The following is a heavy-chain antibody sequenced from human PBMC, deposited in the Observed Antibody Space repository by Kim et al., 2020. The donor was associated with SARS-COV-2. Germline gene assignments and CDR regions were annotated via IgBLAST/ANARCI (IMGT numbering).Heavy chain of an antibody. J-gene: IGHJ6*02. CDR2: SSNI. CDR3: VKAGGMDV. Sequence: SSNIKYADSVKGRFTISRDNAKNALYLQMNSLGDEDTAVFYCVKAGGMDVWGQGTTVTVSS. V-gene: IGHV3-48*02.